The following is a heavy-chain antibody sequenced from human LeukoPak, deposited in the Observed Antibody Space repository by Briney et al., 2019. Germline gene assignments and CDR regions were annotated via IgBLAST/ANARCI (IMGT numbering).Heavy chain of an antibody. D-gene: IGHD3-22*01. Sequence: KTGGSLRLSCAASGFTFSKVWMSWVRQAPGKGLEWAGRIKSKTDGGTIDYAAPVKGRFTISRDGSKDTLFLQMNSLKTEDTAVYYCTTDLSELDDSGYYAKYFHHWGQGTLVSVSS. CDR3: TTDLSELDDSGYYAKYFHH. J-gene: IGHJ1*01. CDR1: GFTFSKVW. CDR2: IKSKTDGGTI. V-gene: IGHV3-15*01.